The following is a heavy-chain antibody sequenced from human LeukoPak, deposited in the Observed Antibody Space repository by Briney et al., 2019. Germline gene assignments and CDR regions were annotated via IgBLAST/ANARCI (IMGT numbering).Heavy chain of an antibody. V-gene: IGHV3-21*01. CDR1: GFTFSSYS. D-gene: IGHD3-22*01. J-gene: IGHJ4*02. CDR3: AKDGYYYDSSGYHYFDY. Sequence: GGSLRLSCAASGFTFSSYSMHWVRQAPGKGLEWVSSISGSRNYIYYADSVKGRFTISRDNAKNSLYLQMNSLRAEDTAVYYCAKDGYYYDSSGYHYFDYWGQGTLVTVSS. CDR2: ISGSRNYI.